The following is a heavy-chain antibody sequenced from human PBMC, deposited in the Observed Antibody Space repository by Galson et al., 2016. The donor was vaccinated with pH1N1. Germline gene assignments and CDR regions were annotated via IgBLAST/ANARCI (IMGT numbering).Heavy chain of an antibody. Sequence: SLRLSCAASGFTFSDYYMTWIRQAPGKGLEWVSYISRSGSTIYYADSVKGRFTISRDNAKNSLYLQMNSLRAEDTAVYYCARVDLGIVDTIEDYYYSMDVWGQGTTVTVSS. V-gene: IGHV3-11*04. CDR3: ARVDLGIVDTIEDYYYSMDV. D-gene: IGHD5-12*01. J-gene: IGHJ6*02. CDR2: ISRSGSTI. CDR1: GFTFSDYY.